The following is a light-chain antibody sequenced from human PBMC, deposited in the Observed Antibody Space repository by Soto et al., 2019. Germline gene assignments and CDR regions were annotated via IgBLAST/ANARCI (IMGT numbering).Light chain of an antibody. CDR3: AAWDDSLNGPV. J-gene: IGLJ2*01. V-gene: IGLV1-44*01. CDR2: GNN. Sequence: QAVVTQPPSTSGTPGQRVTISCSGSSSNIGVNTVNWYQQFPGTAPKILISGNNQRPSGVPDRFSGSKSGTSASLAISGLQSEDEADYFCAAWDDSLNGPVFGGGTKVTVL. CDR1: SSNIGVNT.